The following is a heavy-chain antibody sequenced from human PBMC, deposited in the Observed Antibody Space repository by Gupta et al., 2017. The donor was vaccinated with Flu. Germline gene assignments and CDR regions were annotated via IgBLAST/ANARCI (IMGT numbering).Heavy chain of an antibody. CDR1: GYPFTSYY. D-gene: IGHD6-13*01. J-gene: IGHJ4*02. Sequence: QVQLVQSGAEVTKPGASVKVSCKASGYPFTSYYLPWVRQAPGQGLEWMGIINPSGGSTSYAQKFQGRVTMTRDTSTSTVYMELSSLRSEDTAVYYCARSAAAGSPDFDYWGQGTLVTVSS. V-gene: IGHV1-46*01. CDR3: ARSAAAGSPDFDY. CDR2: INPSGGST.